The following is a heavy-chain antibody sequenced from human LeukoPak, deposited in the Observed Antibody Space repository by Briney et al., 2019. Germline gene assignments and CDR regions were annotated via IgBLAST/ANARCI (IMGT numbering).Heavy chain of an antibody. CDR3: AREEVYGYDQDYYYYYGMDV. J-gene: IGHJ6*02. D-gene: IGHD5-18*01. CDR2: IGAYDGNT. Sequence: ASVKVSFKASGYTFTSYGISWVRQAPGQGLEWMGWIGAYDGNTNYAQKLQGRVTMTTDTSTSTAYMELRSLRSDDTAVYYCAREEVYGYDQDYYYYYGMDVWGQGTTVTVSS. V-gene: IGHV1-18*01. CDR1: GYTFTSYG.